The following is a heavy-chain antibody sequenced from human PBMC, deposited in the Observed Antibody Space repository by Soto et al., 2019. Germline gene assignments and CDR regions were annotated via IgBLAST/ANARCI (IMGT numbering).Heavy chain of an antibody. CDR2: IIPIFGTA. J-gene: IGHJ6*02. V-gene: IGHV1-69*13. CDR1: GGTFSSYA. CDR3: ANRYCSGGSCYHDYYYYYGIDV. D-gene: IGHD2-15*01. Sequence: GASVKVSCKASGGTFSSYAISWVRQAPGQGLEWMGGIIPIFGTANYAQKFQGRVTITADESTSTAYMELSSLRSEDTAVYYCANRYCSGGSCYHDYYYYYGIDVWAQGTTVTVSS.